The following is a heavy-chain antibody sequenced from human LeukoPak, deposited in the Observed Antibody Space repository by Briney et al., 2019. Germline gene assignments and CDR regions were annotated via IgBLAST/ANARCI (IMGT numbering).Heavy chain of an antibody. J-gene: IGHJ6*03. V-gene: IGHV3-20*04. Sequence: GGSLRLSCAAFGFIFDDYGMSWVRQAPGKGLEWVSGINWNGGSTGYADSVKGRFTISRDNAKNSLYLQMNSLRAEDTALYYCARVQLVDYYYYSYMDVWGKGTTVTVSS. CDR1: GFIFDDYG. D-gene: IGHD6-6*01. CDR2: INWNGGST. CDR3: ARVQLVDYYYYSYMDV.